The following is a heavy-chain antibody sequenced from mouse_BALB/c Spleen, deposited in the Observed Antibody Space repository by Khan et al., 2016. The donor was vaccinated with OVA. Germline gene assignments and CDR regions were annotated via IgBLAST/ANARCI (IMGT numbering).Heavy chain of an antibody. V-gene: IGHV5-6-5*01. Sequence: EVELVESGGGLVKPGGSLKLSCAASGFTFSSYDMSWVRQTPEKRLAWVASISSGGSTYYPDSVKGRFTISRDNVRNILSLQMSRLRSEDTAMYYCARGPYYGSSPCYFDYWGQGTTLTVSS. J-gene: IGHJ2*01. CDR1: GFTFSSYD. CDR3: ARGPYYGSSPCYFDY. D-gene: IGHD1-1*01. CDR2: ISSGGST.